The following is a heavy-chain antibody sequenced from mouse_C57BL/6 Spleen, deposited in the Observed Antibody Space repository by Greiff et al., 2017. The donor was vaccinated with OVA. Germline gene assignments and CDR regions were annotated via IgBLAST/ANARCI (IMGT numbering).Heavy chain of an antibody. D-gene: IGHD4-1*01. V-gene: IGHV1-55*01. J-gene: IGHJ2*01. Sequence: QVQLQQPGAELVKPGASVKMSCKASGYTFTSYWITWVKQRPGQGLEWIGDIYPGSGSTNYNEKFKSKATLTVDTSSSTAYMQLSSLTSEDSAVYYCASCSLGRALFDYWGQGTTLTVSS. CDR3: ASCSLGRALFDY. CDR2: IYPGSGST. CDR1: GYTFTSYW.